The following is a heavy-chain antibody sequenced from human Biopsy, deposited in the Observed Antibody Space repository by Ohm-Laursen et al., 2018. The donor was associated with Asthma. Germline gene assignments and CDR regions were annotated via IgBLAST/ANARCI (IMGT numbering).Heavy chain of an antibody. CDR2: ISGSGGST. V-gene: IGHV3-23*01. Sequence: SLRLSCAASGFTVSRDHMFWARQAPGKGLEWVSAISGSGGSTYYADSVKGRFTISRDNSKNTLYLQMNSLRAEDTAVYYCATFPYGDYLPLDYWGQGTLVTVSS. CDR3: ATFPYGDYLPLDY. J-gene: IGHJ4*02. CDR1: GFTVSRDH. D-gene: IGHD4-17*01.